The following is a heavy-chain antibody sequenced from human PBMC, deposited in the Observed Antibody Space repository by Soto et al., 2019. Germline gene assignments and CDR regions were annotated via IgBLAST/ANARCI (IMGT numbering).Heavy chain of an antibody. V-gene: IGHV4-39*07. D-gene: IGHD3-22*01. CDR3: ASSYYYDSSGYYLT. CDR1: GGSITSSSHF. Sequence: SETLSLTCSASGGSITSSSHFWGWVRQPPGKGLEWIGTIYFTGNTYYTPSLNSRLTMSIDTSKNQFSLKLSSATAADTAVYYCASSYYYDSSGYYLTWGQGTLVTVSS. CDR2: IYFTGNT. J-gene: IGHJ5*02.